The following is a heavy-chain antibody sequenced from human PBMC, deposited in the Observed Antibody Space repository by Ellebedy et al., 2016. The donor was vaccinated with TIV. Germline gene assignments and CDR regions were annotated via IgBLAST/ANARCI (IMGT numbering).Heavy chain of an antibody. V-gene: IGHV3-15*07. CDR3: TTDIEGRIY. J-gene: IGHJ4*02. Sequence: GESLKISCAASGFTFSDPWMNWVRQAPGKGLEWVGRIKSKTDGGTIDYAAPVKGRFTISRDDSKNTLYLQMNSLKTEDTAAYYCTTDIEGRIYWGQGTLVTVSS. D-gene: IGHD3-16*02. CDR1: GFTFSDPW. CDR2: IKSKTDGGTI.